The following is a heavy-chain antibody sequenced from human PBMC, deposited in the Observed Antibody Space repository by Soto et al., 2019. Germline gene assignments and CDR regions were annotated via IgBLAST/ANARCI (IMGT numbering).Heavy chain of an antibody. J-gene: IGHJ4*02. CDR2: ISGSGGST. V-gene: IGHV3-23*01. CDR1: GYPSSSYA. Sequence: PLTPSCAASGYPSSSYAMSSVRQSPWKGLEWVSAISGSGGSTYYADSVKGRFTISRANSKNTLYLQMNSLRAEDTAVYYCAKVDTIFGVVINFEYWGQGTLVTVSS. D-gene: IGHD3-3*01. CDR3: AKVDTIFGVVINFEY.